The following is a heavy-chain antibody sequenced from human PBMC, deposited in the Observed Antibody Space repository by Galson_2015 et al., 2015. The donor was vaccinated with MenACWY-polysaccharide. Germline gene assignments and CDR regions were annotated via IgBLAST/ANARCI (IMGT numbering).Heavy chain of an antibody. J-gene: IGHJ4*02. CDR2: VYHTGST. CDR3: AVNPGY. V-gene: IGHV4-4*02. CDR1: GGSIFINNW. Sequence: SETLSLTCAVSGGSIFINNWWSCVRQAPGKGLEWIGEVYHTGSTNYNPSLKSRVTISIDTSKNQFSLKLTSVTAADTAVYYCAVNPGYWGQGTLVTVSS.